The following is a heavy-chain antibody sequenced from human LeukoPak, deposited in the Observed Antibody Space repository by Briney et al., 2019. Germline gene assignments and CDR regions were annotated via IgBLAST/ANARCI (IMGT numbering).Heavy chain of an antibody. CDR1: GFTFSHYG. Sequence: PGRSLRLSCAASGFTFSHYGMHWVRQPPGEGLEWLAVIWNDGSNVYYADSVKGRFTISRDNFTNTVSLQMNSLRAEDTAVYYCTKDAQRGFDYSNSLEHWGQGTLVTVSS. D-gene: IGHD4-11*01. J-gene: IGHJ4*02. CDR2: IWNDGSNV. V-gene: IGHV3-33*06. CDR3: TKDAQRGFDYSNSLEH.